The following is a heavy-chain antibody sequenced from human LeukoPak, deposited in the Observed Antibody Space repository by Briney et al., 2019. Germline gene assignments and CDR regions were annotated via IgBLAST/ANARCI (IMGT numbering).Heavy chain of an antibody. CDR2: ISAYNGNT. D-gene: IGHD3-16*01. CDR3: ARGYSGVTTFVLHDY. V-gene: IGHV1-18*01. J-gene: IGHJ4*02. CDR1: GYTFTSYG. Sequence: GASVKVSCKASGYTFTSYGISWVRQAPGQGLEWMGWISAYNGNTNYAQKLQGRVTMTTDTSTSTAYMELRSLRSDDTAVYYCARGYSGVTTFVLHDYWGQGTLVTVSS.